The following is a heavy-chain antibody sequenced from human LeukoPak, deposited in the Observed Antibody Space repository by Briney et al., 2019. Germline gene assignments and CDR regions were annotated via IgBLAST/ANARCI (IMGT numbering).Heavy chain of an antibody. CDR1: GGSINNYY. CDR3: ARHCGGDCNSSAFDF. Sequence: PSETLPLTCTVSGGSINNYYWSWIRQPPGKRLGWIGYIYYSGSTNYNPSLRGRVTMSVDTSKNQFSLKLSSVTAADTAVYYCARHCGGDCNSSAFDFWGQGTMVTVSS. J-gene: IGHJ3*01. CDR2: IYYSGST. D-gene: IGHD2-21*02. V-gene: IGHV4-59*01.